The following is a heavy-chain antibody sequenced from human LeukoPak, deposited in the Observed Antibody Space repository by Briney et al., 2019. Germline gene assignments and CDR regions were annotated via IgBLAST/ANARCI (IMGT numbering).Heavy chain of an antibody. J-gene: IGHJ4*02. V-gene: IGHV4-59*01. D-gene: IGHD6-13*01. CDR3: ARDRAGIAAAGYFGY. Sequence: PSETLSLTCTVSGGSISSYYWSWIRQPPGEGLEWIGYIYYSGSTNYNPSLKSRVTISVDTSKNQFSLKLSSVTAADTAVYYCARDRAGIAAAGYFGYGGQGTLVTVSS. CDR1: GGSISSYY. CDR2: IYYSGST.